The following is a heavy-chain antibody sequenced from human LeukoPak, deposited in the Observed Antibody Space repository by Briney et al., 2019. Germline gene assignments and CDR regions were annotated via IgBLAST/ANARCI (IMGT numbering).Heavy chain of an antibody. J-gene: IGHJ4*02. CDR3: ARASHDYGDYSHFDY. CDR2: IYHSGST. CDR1: GGSISSRNW. D-gene: IGHD4-17*01. V-gene: IGHV4-4*02. Sequence: SGTLSLTCAASGGSISSRNWWSWVRQPPGEGLEWIGEIYHSGSTNYNPSLKTRVTISVDKSKNQFSLKLSSVTAADTAVYYCARASHDYGDYSHFDYWGQGTRVTVSS.